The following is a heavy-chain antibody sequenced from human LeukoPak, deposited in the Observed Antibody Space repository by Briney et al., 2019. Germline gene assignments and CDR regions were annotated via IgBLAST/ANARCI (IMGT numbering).Heavy chain of an antibody. J-gene: IGHJ5*02. CDR3: ARSHSSGWSKFDP. CDR1: GGSISSGDYY. Sequence: PSQTLSLTCTVSGGSISSGDYYWSWIRQPPGKGLEWIGYIYYSGSTYYNPSLKSRVTISVDTSKNQFSLKLSSVTAADTAVYYCARSHSSGWSKFDPWGQGTLVTISS. D-gene: IGHD6-19*01. V-gene: IGHV4-30-4*01. CDR2: IYYSGST.